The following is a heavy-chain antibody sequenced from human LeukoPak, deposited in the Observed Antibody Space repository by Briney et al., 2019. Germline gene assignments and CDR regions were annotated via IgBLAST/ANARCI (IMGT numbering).Heavy chain of an antibody. CDR2: IYPGDSDT. Sequence: HGESLKISCKGSGYSFTSYWTGWVRQMPGKGLEWMGIIYPGDSDTRYSPSFQGQVTISADKSISTAYLQWSSLKASDTAMYYCARHYCSGGSCYNYYYYMDVWGKGTTVTVSS. V-gene: IGHV5-51*01. D-gene: IGHD2-15*01. J-gene: IGHJ6*03. CDR3: ARHYCSGGSCYNYYYYMDV. CDR1: GYSFTSYW.